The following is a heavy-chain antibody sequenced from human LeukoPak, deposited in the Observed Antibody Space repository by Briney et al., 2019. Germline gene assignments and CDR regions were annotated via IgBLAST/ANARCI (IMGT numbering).Heavy chain of an antibody. CDR3: ARDLPGGTAMVNGYYGMDV. CDR2: TSGYNGKI. D-gene: IGHD5-18*01. V-gene: IGHV1-18*01. Sequence: ASVKVSCKTSGYTFTNSGISWVRQAPGQGLEWMGLTSGYNGKITYVQKFQGRVTMTTDTSTSTAYMELRSLRSEDTAVYYCARDLPGGTAMVNGYYGMDVWGQGTTVTVSS. CDR1: GYTFTNSG. J-gene: IGHJ6*02.